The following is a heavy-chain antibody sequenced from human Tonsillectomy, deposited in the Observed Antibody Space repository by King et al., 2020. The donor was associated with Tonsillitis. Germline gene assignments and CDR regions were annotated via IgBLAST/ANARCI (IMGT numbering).Heavy chain of an antibody. J-gene: IGHJ4*02. CDR2: ISRNSGKM. V-gene: IGHV3-9*01. D-gene: IGHD2-21*01. CDR3: AKGDFRAWPAGPGTY. Sequence: VQLVESGGGLVQPGRSLRLSCEASGFTFDDYAMNWVRQAPGKGLEWVSGISRNSGKMSYEDSVKGRFTISRDNAKKSLYLQMNSLRAEDTALYYCAKGDFRAWPAGPGTYWGQGTLVTVSS. CDR1: GFTFDDYA.